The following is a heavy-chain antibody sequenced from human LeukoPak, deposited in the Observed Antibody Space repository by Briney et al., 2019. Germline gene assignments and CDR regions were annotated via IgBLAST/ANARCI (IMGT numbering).Heavy chain of an antibody. V-gene: IGHV1-46*01. J-gene: IGHJ2*01. D-gene: IGHD2-15*01. Sequence: ASVKVSCKASGYTFTSYYMHWVRQAPGQGLEWMGIINPSGGSTSYAQKFQGRVTMTRDTSTGTVYMELSSLRSEDTAVYYCARDGYCSGGSCYTGHWYFDLWGRGTLVTVSS. CDR1: GYTFTSYY. CDR3: ARDGYCSGGSCYTGHWYFDL. CDR2: INPSGGST.